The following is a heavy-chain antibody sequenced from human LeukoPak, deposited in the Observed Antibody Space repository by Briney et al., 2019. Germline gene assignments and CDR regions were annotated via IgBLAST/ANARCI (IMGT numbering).Heavy chain of an antibody. Sequence: ASVKVSCKASGYTFTGYYMHWVRQAPGQGLEWMGWINPNSGGTNYAQKFQGRVTMTRDTSISTAYMELSRLRSEDTAVYYCARDSVVIGPFDYWGQGTLVTVSS. CDR1: GYTFTGYY. J-gene: IGHJ4*02. D-gene: IGHD3-22*01. CDR2: INPNSGGT. V-gene: IGHV1-2*02. CDR3: ARDSVVIGPFDY.